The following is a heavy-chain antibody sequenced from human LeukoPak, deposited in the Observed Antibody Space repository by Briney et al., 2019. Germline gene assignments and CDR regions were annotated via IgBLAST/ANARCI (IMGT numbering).Heavy chain of an antibody. CDR2: IWYDGSNK. V-gene: IGHV3-33*01. J-gene: IGHJ6*02. CDR3: ARPLSGYYYFGMDV. CDR1: GFTFSSYG. Sequence: GGSLRLSCAASGFTFSSYGMHWVRQAPGKGLEWVAVIWYDGSNKYYADSVKGRFTISRGNSKNTLYLQMNSLRAEDTAVYYCARPLSGYYYFGMDVWGQGTTVTVSS.